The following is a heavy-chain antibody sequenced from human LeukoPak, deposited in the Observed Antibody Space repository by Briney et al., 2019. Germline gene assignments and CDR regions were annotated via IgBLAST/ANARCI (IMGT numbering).Heavy chain of an antibody. J-gene: IGHJ4*02. CDR1: GYTFTAYY. V-gene: IGHV1-2*06. CDR3: ASDPYASSGYADY. D-gene: IGHD3-22*01. Sequence: ASVKVSCKASGYTFTAYYMHWVRQAPGQGLEWMGRINPNSGETNFAQRFHGRVTMTRDMSIRTVYMELISLRVDDTAVYYCASDPYASSGYADYWGQGTLVTVSS. CDR2: INPNSGET.